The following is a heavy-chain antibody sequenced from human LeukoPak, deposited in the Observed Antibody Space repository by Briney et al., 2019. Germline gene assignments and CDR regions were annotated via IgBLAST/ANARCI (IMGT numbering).Heavy chain of an antibody. J-gene: IGHJ5*02. CDR2: ISSSSSYI. CDR1: GFTFSSYS. D-gene: IGHD6-13*01. CDR3: ARAGLTVVMAAAAYNWFDP. V-gene: IGHV3-21*04. Sequence: GGSLRLSCAASGFTFSSYSMNWVRQAPGKGLEWVSSISSSSSYIYYADSVKGRFTISRDNAKNSLYLQMNSLRAEDTAVYYCARAGLTVVMAAAAYNWFDPWGQGTLVTVSS.